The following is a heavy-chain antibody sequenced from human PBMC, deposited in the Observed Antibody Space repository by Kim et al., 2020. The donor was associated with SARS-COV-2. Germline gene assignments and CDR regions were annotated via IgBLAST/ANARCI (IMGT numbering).Heavy chain of an antibody. CDR1: GYTFTSYA. CDR2: INAGNGNT. J-gene: IGHJ6*02. D-gene: IGHD6-13*01. V-gene: IGHV1-3*01. CDR3: ARVLRSSWYPSNYYYYGMDV. Sequence: ASVKVSCKASGYTFTSYAMHWVRQAPGQRLEWMGWINAGNGNTKYSQKFQGRVTITRDTSASTAFMELSSLRSEDTAVYYCARVLRSSWYPSNYYYYGMDVWGQGTTVTVSS.